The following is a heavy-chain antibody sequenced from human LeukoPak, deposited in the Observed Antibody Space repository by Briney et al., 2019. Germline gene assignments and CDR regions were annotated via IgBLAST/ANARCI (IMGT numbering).Heavy chain of an antibody. CDR2: IYHSGST. V-gene: IGHV4-38-2*02. Sequence: KSSETLSLTCTVSGYSISSGYYWGWIRQPPGKGLEWIGSIYHSGSTYYNPSLKSRVTISVDTSKNQFSLKLSSVTAADTAVYYCASSITMKTNGAFDIWGQGTMVTVSS. CDR1: GYSISSGYY. CDR3: ASSITMKTNGAFDI. D-gene: IGHD3-22*01. J-gene: IGHJ3*02.